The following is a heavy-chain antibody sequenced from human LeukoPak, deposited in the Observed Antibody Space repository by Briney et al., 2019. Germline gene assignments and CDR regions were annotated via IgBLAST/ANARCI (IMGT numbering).Heavy chain of an antibody. CDR2: IYYSGST. D-gene: IGHD3-22*01. V-gene: IGHV4-39*01. J-gene: IGHJ4*02. CDR3: ARQDYYDSSGEGFDY. CDR1: GDSITSGAYY. Sequence: SETLSLTCSVSGDSITSGAYYWAWLRQPPGKGLEWIGSIYYSGSTYYNPSLKSRVTISVDTSKNQFSLKLSSVTAADTAVYYCARQDYYDSSGEGFDYWGQGTLVTVSS.